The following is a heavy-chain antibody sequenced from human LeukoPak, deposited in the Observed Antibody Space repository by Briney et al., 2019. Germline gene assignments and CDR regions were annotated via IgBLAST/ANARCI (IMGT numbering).Heavy chain of an antibody. V-gene: IGHV3-23*01. CDR1: GFTFSSYA. J-gene: IGHJ5*02. CDR2: ISGSGGST. CDR3: AKGQSYTQPNGYSSSWYENWFDP. Sequence: GGSLRLSCAASGFTFSSYAMSWVRQAPGKGLEWVSAISGSGGSTYYADSVKGRFTISRDNSKNTLYLQMNSLRAEDTAVYYCAKGQSYTQPNGYSSSWYENWFDPWGQGTLVTVSS. D-gene: IGHD6-13*01.